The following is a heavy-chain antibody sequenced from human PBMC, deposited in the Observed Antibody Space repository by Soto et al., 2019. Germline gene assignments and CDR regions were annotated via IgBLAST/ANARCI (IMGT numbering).Heavy chain of an antibody. CDR3: ARRYGYYFDY. CDR2: IYYSGST. J-gene: IGHJ4*02. CDR1: RFTFSSYA. Sequence: PGGSLRLSCAASRFTFSSYAMSWVRQAPGKGLEWIGYIYYSGSTNYNPSLKSRVTISVDTSKNQLSLKLSSVTAADTAVYYCARRYGYYFDYWGQGTLVTVSS. V-gene: IGHV4-59*08. D-gene: IGHD4-17*01.